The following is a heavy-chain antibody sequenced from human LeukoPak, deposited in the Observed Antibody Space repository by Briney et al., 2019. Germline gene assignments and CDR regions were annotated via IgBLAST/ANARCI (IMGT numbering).Heavy chain of an antibody. J-gene: IGHJ4*02. Sequence: SETLSLTCTVSGGSISSGGYYWSWIRQHPGKGLEWIGYIYYSGSTYYNPSLKSRVTISVDTSKNQFSLKLSSVTAADTAVYYCARVTYYYDSRGKIIDYWGQGTLVTVSS. D-gene: IGHD3-22*01. CDR1: GGSISSGGYY. V-gene: IGHV4-31*03. CDR3: ARVTYYYDSRGKIIDY. CDR2: IYYSGST.